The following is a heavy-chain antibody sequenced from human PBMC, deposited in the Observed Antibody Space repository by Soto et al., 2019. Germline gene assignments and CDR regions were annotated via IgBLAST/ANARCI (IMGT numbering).Heavy chain of an antibody. CDR3: ARARYSQSYADY. Sequence: ASVKVSCKASGYTFTSYGISWVRQAPGQGLEWMGWISAYNGNTNYAQKLQGRDTMTTDKSTSTAYMELRRLRSDDTAVYYCARARYSQSYADYWGQGTLVTVSS. D-gene: IGHD1-26*01. J-gene: IGHJ4*02. CDR2: ISAYNGNT. CDR1: GYTFTSYG. V-gene: IGHV1-18*04.